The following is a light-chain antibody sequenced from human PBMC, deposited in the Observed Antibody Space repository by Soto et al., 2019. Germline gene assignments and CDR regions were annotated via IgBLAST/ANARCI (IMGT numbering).Light chain of an antibody. CDR2: DTS. CDR3: QQCSTWPYT. V-gene: IGKV3-11*01. Sequence: EIVLTQSPATLSLSPGERATVSCRASQSVSSYLAWYQQKPGQAPRLLIYDTSNRATGIPARFSGSGSGTDFTLTISSLEPEDFAVYYCQQCSTWPYTFGQGTKLELK. J-gene: IGKJ2*01. CDR1: QSVSSY.